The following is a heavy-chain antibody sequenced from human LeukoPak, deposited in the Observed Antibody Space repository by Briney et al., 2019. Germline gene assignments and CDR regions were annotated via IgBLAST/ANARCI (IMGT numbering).Heavy chain of an antibody. D-gene: IGHD4-17*01. V-gene: IGHV4-34*01. Sequence: SETLSLTCAVYGGSFSGYYWSWIRQPPGKGLEWIGEINHSGSTNYNPSLKSRVTISVDTSKNQFSLKLSSVTAADTAVYYCAREATVTTGNWFDPWGQGTLVTVSS. CDR2: INHSGST. CDR3: AREATVTTGNWFDP. J-gene: IGHJ5*02. CDR1: GGSFSGYY.